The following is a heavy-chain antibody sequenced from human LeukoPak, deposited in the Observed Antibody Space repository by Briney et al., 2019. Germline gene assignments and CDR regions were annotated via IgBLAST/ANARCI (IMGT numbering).Heavy chain of an antibody. D-gene: IGHD6-13*01. CDR3: ARHTAAGTATLDY. V-gene: IGHV4-39*01. Sequence: PSETLSLTCTVSGGSISSSSYYWGWIRQPPGKGLEWIVSIYYSGSTYYNPSLKSRVTISVDTSKNQFSLKLSSVTAADTAVYYCARHTAAGTATLDYWGQGTLVTVSS. CDR1: GGSISSSSYY. CDR2: IYYSGST. J-gene: IGHJ4*02.